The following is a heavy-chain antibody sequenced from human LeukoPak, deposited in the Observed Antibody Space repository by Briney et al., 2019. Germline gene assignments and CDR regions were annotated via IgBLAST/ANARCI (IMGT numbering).Heavy chain of an antibody. D-gene: IGHD3-10*01. Sequence: GGSLRLSCAASGLTFNRNGFHWVRQAPGKVLEWGGVIWYDGSNKYYAESVKGRFTISREDSNNTLYLQMNSLRAEDKAVYYCARDRGVTHLGYWGQGTLVHVSS. J-gene: IGHJ4*02. V-gene: IGHV3-33*01. CDR3: ARDRGVTHLGY. CDR2: IWYDGSNK. CDR1: GLTFNRNG.